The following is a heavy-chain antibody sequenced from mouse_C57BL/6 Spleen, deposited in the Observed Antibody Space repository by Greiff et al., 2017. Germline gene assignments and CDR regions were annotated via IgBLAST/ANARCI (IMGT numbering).Heavy chain of an antibody. Sequence: QVQLQQPGAELVRPGTSVKLSCKASGYTFTSYWMHWVKQRPGQGLEWIGVIDPSDSYTNYNPKFKGKATLTVDTSSSTAYMQLSSLTSEDSAVYYCAREGYYYGSSPRYWYFDVWGTGTTVTVSS. J-gene: IGHJ1*03. V-gene: IGHV1-59*01. CDR2: IDPSDSYT. CDR3: AREGYYYGSSPRYWYFDV. D-gene: IGHD1-1*01. CDR1: GYTFTSYW.